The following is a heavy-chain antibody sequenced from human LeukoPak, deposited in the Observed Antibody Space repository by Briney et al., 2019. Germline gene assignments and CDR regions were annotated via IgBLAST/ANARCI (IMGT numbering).Heavy chain of an antibody. CDR3: VRVAAFDI. J-gene: IGHJ3*02. Sequence: PGGSLRLSCAASGFSFSSYWMHWVRQAPGKGLVYVSRINSNGSSTSSADSVKGRFTISRDNAKNTQYLQMNSLRAEDTAVYYCVRVAAFDIWGQGTMVTVSS. CDR1: GFSFSSYW. V-gene: IGHV3-74*01. CDR2: INSNGSST.